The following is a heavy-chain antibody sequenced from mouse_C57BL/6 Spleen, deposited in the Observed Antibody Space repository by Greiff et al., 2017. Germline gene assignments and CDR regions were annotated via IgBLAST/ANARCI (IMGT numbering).Heavy chain of an antibody. CDR2: ISGGGGNT. V-gene: IGHV5-9*01. D-gene: IGHD2-5*01. CDR1: GFTFSSYT. J-gene: IGHJ1*03. Sequence: EVHLVESGGGLVKPGGSLKLSCAASGFTFSSYTMSWVRQTPEKRLEWVATISGGGGNTYYPDSVKGRFTISRDNAKNTLYLQMSSLRSEDTALYYCARQGSNYLLYWYFEVWGTGTTVTVSS. CDR3: ARQGSNYLLYWYFEV.